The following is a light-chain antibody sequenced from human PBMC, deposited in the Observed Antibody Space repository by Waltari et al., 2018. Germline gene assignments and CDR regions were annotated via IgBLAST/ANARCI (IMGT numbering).Light chain of an antibody. CDR3: SSYTSIIPPFL. J-gene: IGLJ1*01. V-gene: IGLV2-14*01. CDR2: AFS. CDR1: SSALGGYSF. Sequence: QSALTQPASVSGSPGQSITISCTRSSSALGGYSFVSWYQQHPGKAPKVMIYAFSHRASGVCDRFSGSKSGNTASLTISALQPADEADSDCSSYTSIIPPFLFGTGTKVTVL.